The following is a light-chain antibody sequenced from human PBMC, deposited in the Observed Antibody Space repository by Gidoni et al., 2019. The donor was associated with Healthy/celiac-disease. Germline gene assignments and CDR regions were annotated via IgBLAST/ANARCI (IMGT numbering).Light chain of an antibody. J-gene: IGKJ1*01. CDR1: QSINSW. Sequence: DIQMTQSPSTLSASVGNRDTIPCRASQSINSWLAWYQQQPGKAPNPLIYKASHLESGVPSRCSGSGSGTEFTLTISSLQPDDFATYFCQQYISYQWTFGQGTKVEIK. V-gene: IGKV1-5*03. CDR3: QQYISYQWT. CDR2: KAS.